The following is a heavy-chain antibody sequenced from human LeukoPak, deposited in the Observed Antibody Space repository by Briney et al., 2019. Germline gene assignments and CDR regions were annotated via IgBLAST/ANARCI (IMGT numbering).Heavy chain of an antibody. CDR3: ARGSRWGDLDY. D-gene: IGHD3-10*01. CDR1: GGTFISYA. Sequence: SVKVSCKASGGTFISYAISWVRQAPGQGLEWMGRIIPIFGTANYAQKFQGRVTITTDESTSTAYMELSSLRSEDTAVYYCARGSRWGDLDYWGQGTLDTVSS. CDR2: IIPIFGTA. J-gene: IGHJ4*02. V-gene: IGHV1-69*05.